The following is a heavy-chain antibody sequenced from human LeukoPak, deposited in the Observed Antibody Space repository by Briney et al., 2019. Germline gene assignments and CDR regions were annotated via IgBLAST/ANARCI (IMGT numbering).Heavy chain of an antibody. CDR1: GGSISSGGYY. V-gene: IGHV4-31*03. CDR3: ARFSNDHGVKFDY. Sequence: SETLSLTCTVSGGSISSGGYYWSWVRQHPEKGLEWIGYIYYSGTAYYNPSLKSRVTMSVDTSKNQFSLKLDSVTAADTGVYYCARFSNDHGVKFDYWGQGTLVTVSS. D-gene: IGHD4-17*01. J-gene: IGHJ4*02. CDR2: IYYSGTA.